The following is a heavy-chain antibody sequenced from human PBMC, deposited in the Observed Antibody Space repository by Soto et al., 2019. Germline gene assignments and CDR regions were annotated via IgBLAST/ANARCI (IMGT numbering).Heavy chain of an antibody. Sequence: QVQLQQWGAGLLKPSETLSLTCAVYGGSFSGYYWSWIRQPPGKGLEWIGEINHSGSTNYNPSLKSRVTISVDTSKNQFSLKLSSVTAADTAVYYCARRRRFLEWYIDYWGQGTLVTVSS. J-gene: IGHJ4*02. CDR2: INHSGST. D-gene: IGHD3-3*01. CDR1: GGSFSGYY. V-gene: IGHV4-34*01. CDR3: ARRRRFLEWYIDY.